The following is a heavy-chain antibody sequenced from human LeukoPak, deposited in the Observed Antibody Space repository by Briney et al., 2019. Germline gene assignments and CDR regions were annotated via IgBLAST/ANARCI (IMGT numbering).Heavy chain of an antibody. V-gene: IGHV3-21*01. CDR2: ITGSSTYI. CDR1: GFTFSSYT. CDR3: ARDLTVTSTCWFDL. D-gene: IGHD4-11*01. J-gene: IGHJ5*02. Sequence: TGGSLRLYCAVSGFTFSSYTMNWVRQAPGKGLEWVSSITGSSTYIYYADSVKGRFTISRDNAKNSLYLQMNNLGAEDTAVYYCARDLTVTSTCWFDLWGQGTLVTVSS.